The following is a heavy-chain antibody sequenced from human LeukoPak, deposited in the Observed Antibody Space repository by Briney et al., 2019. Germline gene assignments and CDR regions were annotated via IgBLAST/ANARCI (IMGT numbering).Heavy chain of an antibody. J-gene: IGHJ4*02. CDR3: AKVLLWFGELPGADY. CDR2: ISGSGGST. V-gene: IGHV3-23*01. D-gene: IGHD3-10*01. Sequence: GGSLRLSCAASGVTFSSYAMSWVRQAPGKGLEWVSAISGSGGSTYYADSVKGRFTISRDNSKNTLYLQMNSLRAEDTAVYYCAKVLLWFGELPGADYWGQGTLVTVSS. CDR1: GVTFSSYA.